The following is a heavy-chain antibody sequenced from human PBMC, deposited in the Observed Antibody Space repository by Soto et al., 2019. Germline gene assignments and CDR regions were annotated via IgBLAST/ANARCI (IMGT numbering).Heavy chain of an antibody. D-gene: IGHD3-16*01. CDR1: GFTFKSYV. V-gene: IGHV3-23*01. CDR2: ISGSGATT. Sequence: EVQLLESGGGVVQTGGSLRLSCAASGFTFKSYVMSWVRQAPGKGLEWVSAISGSGATTYYTDSVKGRFAISRDNSKNTMYLQMNSLRAEDTAVYLCAKPPGFMITSEGGIATARAFDYWGQGTLVTVSS. CDR3: AKPPGFMITSEGGIATARAFDY. J-gene: IGHJ4*02.